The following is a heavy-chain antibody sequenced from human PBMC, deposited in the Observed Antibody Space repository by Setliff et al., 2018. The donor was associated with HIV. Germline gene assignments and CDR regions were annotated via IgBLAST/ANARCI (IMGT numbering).Heavy chain of an antibody. V-gene: IGHV3-21*01. J-gene: IGHJ4*02. D-gene: IGHD3-22*01. CDR2: INSRSTYR. CDR1: GFTFSSFT. Sequence: GGSLRLSCAASGFTFSSFTMNWVRQAPGKGLEWVSSINSRSTYRYYAASAKGRFTISRDNPKNSLYLQMNSLRAEDTAVYYCAKDRGEYYYDSSGYALGYWGQGTLVTVSS. CDR3: AKDRGEYYYDSSGYALGY.